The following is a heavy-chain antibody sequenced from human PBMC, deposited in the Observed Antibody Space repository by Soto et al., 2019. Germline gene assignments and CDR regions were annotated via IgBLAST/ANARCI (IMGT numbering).Heavy chain of an antibody. Sequence: GGSLRLSCAASGFTFSSYGMHWVRQAPGKGLEWVAVIWYDGSNKYYADSVKGRFTISRDNSKNTLYLQMNSLRAEDTAVYYCARDQAGDGRYYYYGMDVWGQGTTVTVSS. V-gene: IGHV3-33*01. D-gene: IGHD7-27*01. CDR2: IWYDGSNK. CDR3: ARDQAGDGRYYYYGMDV. CDR1: GFTFSSYG. J-gene: IGHJ6*02.